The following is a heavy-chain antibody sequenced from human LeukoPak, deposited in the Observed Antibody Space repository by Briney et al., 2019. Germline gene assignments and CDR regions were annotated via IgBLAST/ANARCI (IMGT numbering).Heavy chain of an antibody. V-gene: IGHV3-7*01. CDR2: IKYDGSEK. CDR1: GFTFSSYW. Sequence: PGGSLRLSCAASGFTFSSYWMSWVRQAPGKGLGWVANIKYDGSEKYYVDSVKGRFTISRDNAKNSLYLQMNSLRAEDTAVYYCARDIEAAGLFFDYWGQGTLVTVSS. CDR3: ARDIEAAGLFFDY. D-gene: IGHD6-13*01. J-gene: IGHJ4*02.